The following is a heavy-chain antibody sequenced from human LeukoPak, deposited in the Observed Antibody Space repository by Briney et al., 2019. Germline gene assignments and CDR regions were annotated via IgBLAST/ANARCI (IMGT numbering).Heavy chain of an antibody. CDR3: ARGDSMVLSFDY. D-gene: IGHD3-10*01. V-gene: IGHV3-53*01. Sequence: GGSLRLSCAASGFTVSSNYMSWVRQAPGKGLEWVSVIYSGGSTYYADSVKGRFTISRDNSKNTLYLQMNSLRAEDTAVYYCARGDSMVLSFDYWGQGTLVTVSS. J-gene: IGHJ4*02. CDR2: IYSGGST. CDR1: GFTVSSNY.